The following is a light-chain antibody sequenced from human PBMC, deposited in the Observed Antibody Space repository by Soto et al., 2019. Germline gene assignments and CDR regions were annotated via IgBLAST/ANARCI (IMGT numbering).Light chain of an antibody. Sequence: DIQMTQSPSSLSASVGDRVTITCQASQDISNYLNWYQQKPGKAPKLLIYDASNLETGVPSRFSGSGSGTDFTFTISSLQPEDIATYYCKQYDIEVTFGPGTKVDIK. CDR3: KQYDIEVT. CDR1: QDISNY. V-gene: IGKV1-33*01. CDR2: DAS. J-gene: IGKJ3*01.